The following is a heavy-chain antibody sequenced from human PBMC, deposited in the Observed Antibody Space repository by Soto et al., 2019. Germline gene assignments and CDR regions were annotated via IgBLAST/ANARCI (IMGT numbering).Heavy chain of an antibody. V-gene: IGHV3-23*01. CDR2: ISGSGGST. Sequence: SGGSLRLSCAASGFTFSSYAMSWVRQAPGKGLEWVSAISGSGGSTYYADSVKGRFTISRDNSKNTLYLQMNSLRAEDTAVYYCAKGGYYYYDSSGYYSGLDAFDIWGQGTMVTVSS. J-gene: IGHJ3*02. CDR3: AKGGYYYYDSSGYYSGLDAFDI. D-gene: IGHD3-22*01. CDR1: GFTFSSYA.